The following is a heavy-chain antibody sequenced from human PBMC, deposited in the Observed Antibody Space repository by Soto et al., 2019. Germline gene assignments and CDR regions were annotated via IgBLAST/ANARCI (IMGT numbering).Heavy chain of an antibody. CDR1: GFSLSTSGVG. CDR2: IYWDDDK. J-gene: IGHJ1*01. CDR3: AHRQYGDYPIRH. Sequence: QITLKESGPTLVKPTQTLTLTCTFSGFSLSTSGVGVGWIRQPPGKALEWLALIYWDDDKRYSRSLKSRLTITKDTSKNQVVLTMTNMDPVDTATYYCAHRQYGDYPIRHWGQGTLVTVSS. D-gene: IGHD4-17*01. V-gene: IGHV2-5*02.